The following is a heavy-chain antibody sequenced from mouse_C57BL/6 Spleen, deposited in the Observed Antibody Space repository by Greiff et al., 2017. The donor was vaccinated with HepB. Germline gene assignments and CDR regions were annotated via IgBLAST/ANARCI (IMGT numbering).Heavy chain of an antibody. D-gene: IGHD1-1*01. J-gene: IGHJ3*01. CDR3: ARSDGSSYSPFAY. V-gene: IGHV1-54*01. Sequence: QVQLKESGAELVRPGTSVKVSCKASGYAFTNYLIEWVKQRPGQGLEWIGVINPGSGGTNYNEKFKGKATLTADKSSSTAYMQLSSLTSEDSAVYFCARSDGSSYSPFAYWGQGTLVTVSA. CDR2: INPGSGGT. CDR1: GYAFTNYL.